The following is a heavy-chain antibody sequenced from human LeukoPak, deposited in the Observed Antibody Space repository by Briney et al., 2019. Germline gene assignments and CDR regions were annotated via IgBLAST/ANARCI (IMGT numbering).Heavy chain of an antibody. CDR3: ARDHGTVTTEFDY. CDR2: INPNSGGT. Sequence: GASVKVSCKASGYTFTGYYMHWVRQAPGQGLEWMGWINPNSGGTNYAQKFQGRVTMTRDTSISTAYMELSSLRSDDTAVYYCARDHGTVTTEFDYWGQGTLVTVSS. D-gene: IGHD4-17*01. V-gene: IGHV1-2*02. CDR1: GYTFTGYY. J-gene: IGHJ4*02.